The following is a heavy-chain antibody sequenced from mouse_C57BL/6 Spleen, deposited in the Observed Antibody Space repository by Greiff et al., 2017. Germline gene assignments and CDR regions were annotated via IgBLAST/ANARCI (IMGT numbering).Heavy chain of an antibody. CDR2: INYDGSST. V-gene: IGHV5-16*01. CDR1: GFTFSDYY. J-gene: IGHJ1*03. Sequence: EVNVVESEGGLVQPGSSMKLSCTASGFTFSDYYMAWVRQVPEKGLEWVANINYDGSSTYYLDSLKSRFIISRDNAKNILYLQMSSLKSEDTATYYCARGGIRYGYFDVWGTGTTVTVSS. CDR3: ARGGIRYGYFDV.